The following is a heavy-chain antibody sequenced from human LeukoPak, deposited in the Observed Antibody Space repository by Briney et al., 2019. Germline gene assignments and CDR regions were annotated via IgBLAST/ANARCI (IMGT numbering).Heavy chain of an antibody. CDR3: ARELGVGVIGDAFDI. CDR2: IYSGGST. D-gene: IGHD3-22*01. J-gene: IGHJ3*02. Sequence: GGSLRLSCAASGFTVSSNYMSWVRQAPGKGLEWVSVIYSGGSTYYADSVKGRFTISRDNSKNTLYLQMNSLRAEDTAVYYCARELGVGVIGDAFDIWGQGTVVTVSS. CDR1: GFTVSSNY. V-gene: IGHV3-53*01.